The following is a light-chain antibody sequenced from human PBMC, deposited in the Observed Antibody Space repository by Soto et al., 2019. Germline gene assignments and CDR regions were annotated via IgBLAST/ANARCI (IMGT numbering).Light chain of an antibody. Sequence: DIQMTQSPSTLSASVGDRVTITCRASQSISSWLAWYQQKPGKAPKLLIYDASTLERGVPSRFSGTGSGTEFTLTISSLQPEDFATYYCQQSYSTPRTFGQGTRLEIK. V-gene: IGKV1-5*01. J-gene: IGKJ5*01. CDR3: QQSYSTPRT. CDR1: QSISSW. CDR2: DAS.